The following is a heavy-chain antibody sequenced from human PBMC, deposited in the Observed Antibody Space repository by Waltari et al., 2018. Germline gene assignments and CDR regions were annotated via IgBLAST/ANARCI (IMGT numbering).Heavy chain of an antibody. CDR1: GFTVSSNY. D-gene: IGHD5-12*01. CDR3: ARDSRIVRATTDGPDAFDI. J-gene: IGHJ3*02. Sequence: EVQLVESGGGLIQPGGSLRLSCAASGFTVSSNYMSWVRQAPGKGLEWVSVIYSGGSTYYADSVKGRLTISRDNSKNTLYLQMNSLRAEDTAVYYCARDSRIVRATTDGPDAFDIWGQGTMVTVSS. V-gene: IGHV3-53*01. CDR2: IYSGGST.